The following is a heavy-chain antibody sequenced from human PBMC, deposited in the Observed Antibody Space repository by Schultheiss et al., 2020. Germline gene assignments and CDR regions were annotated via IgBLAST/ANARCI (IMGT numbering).Heavy chain of an antibody. CDR3: AREGNWNYAGWFDP. CDR1: GGSISSGGYY. J-gene: IGHJ5*02. V-gene: IGHV4-39*07. D-gene: IGHD1-7*01. Sequence: SETMSLTCTVSGGSISSGGYYWSWIRQHPGKGLEWIGSIYYSGSTYYNPSLKSRVTISVDTSKNQFSLKLSSVTAADTAVYYCAREGNWNYAGWFDPWGQGTLVTVSS. CDR2: IYYSGST.